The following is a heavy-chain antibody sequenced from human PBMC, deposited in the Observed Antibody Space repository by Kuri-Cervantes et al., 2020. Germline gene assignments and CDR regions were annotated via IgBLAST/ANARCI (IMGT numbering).Heavy chain of an antibody. CDR1: GYTFTSYA. V-gene: IGHV1-2*02. CDR3: ARASSGWWENWFDP. D-gene: IGHD6-19*01. Sequence: ASVKVSCKASGYTFTSYAMHWVRQAPGQRLEWMGWVNGKSGDTTFAQRFQGRVTMTRDTSISTAYMELSRLRSDDTAVYYCARASSGWWENWFDPWGQGTLVTVSS. J-gene: IGHJ5*02. CDR2: VNGKSGDT.